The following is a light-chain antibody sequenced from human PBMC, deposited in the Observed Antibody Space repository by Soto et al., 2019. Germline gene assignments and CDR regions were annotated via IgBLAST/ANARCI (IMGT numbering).Light chain of an antibody. V-gene: IGKV3-20*01. CDR2: GAS. CDR3: QQYGTSPET. CDR1: QTVSSNF. Sequence: EMVLTQSPDTLSLSPGERATLSCRASQTVSSNFLAWYQQRPGQAPRLLIYGASSRATGIPDRFSGSGSGTDFTLTISRLEPEDLAVYCCQQYGTSPETFGQGTKVDIK. J-gene: IGKJ1*01.